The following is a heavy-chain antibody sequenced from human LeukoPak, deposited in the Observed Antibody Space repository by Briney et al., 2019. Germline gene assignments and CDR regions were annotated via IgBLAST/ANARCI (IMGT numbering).Heavy chain of an antibody. CDR3: ASDQLLLGVDY. D-gene: IGHD2-2*01. V-gene: IGHV4-39*01. J-gene: IGHJ4*02. CDR1: GGSISSGGYY. Sequence: MPSQTLSLTCTVSGGSISSGGYYWSWIRQPPGKGLEWIGSIYYSGSTYYNPSLKSRVTISVDTSKNQFSLELSSVTAADTAVYYCASDQLLLGVDYWGQGTLVTVSS. CDR2: IYYSGST.